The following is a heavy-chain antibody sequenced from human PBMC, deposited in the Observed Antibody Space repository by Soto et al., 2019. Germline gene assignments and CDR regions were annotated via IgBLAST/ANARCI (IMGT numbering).Heavy chain of an antibody. D-gene: IGHD3-10*01. CDR1: GGSISSYY. Sequence: SETLSLTRTVSGGSISSYYWSWIRQPPGKGLEWIGYIYYSGSTNYNPSLKSRVTISVDTSKNQFSLKLSSVTAADTAVYYCAGWFGEPSTNNWFDPWGQGTLVTVSS. CDR3: AGWFGEPSTNNWFDP. CDR2: IYYSGST. J-gene: IGHJ5*02. V-gene: IGHV4-59*01.